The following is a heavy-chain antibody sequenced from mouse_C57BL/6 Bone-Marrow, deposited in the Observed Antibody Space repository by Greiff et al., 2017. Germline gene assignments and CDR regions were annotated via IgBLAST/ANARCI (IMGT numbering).Heavy chain of an antibody. CDR2: ISGGGGNT. CDR3: ARGIRYYGSSWFAY. V-gene: IGHV5-9*01. Sequence: EVQGVESGGGLVKPGGSLKLSCAASGFTFSSYTMSWVRQTPEKRLEWVATISGGGGNTYYPDSVKGRFTISRDNAKNTLYLQMSSLRSEDTALYYCARGIRYYGSSWFAYWGQGTLVTVSA. J-gene: IGHJ3*01. CDR1: GFTFSSYT. D-gene: IGHD1-1*01.